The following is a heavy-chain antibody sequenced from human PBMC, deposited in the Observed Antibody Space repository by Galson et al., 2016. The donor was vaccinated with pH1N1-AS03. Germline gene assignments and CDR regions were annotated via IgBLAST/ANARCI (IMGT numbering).Heavy chain of an antibody. J-gene: IGHJ4*02. CDR2: IWYDGSNK. D-gene: IGHD6-19*01. CDR1: GFTFSNYG. CDR3: AREIHFSGPLDY. V-gene: IGHV3-33*01. Sequence: SLRLSCAASGFTFSNYGMHWVRQAPGKGLEWVAVIWYDGSNKYYGDSVKGRFTISRDNSKSTLFLQMNSLRAEDTAIYYCAREIHFSGPLDYWGQGTLVTVSS.